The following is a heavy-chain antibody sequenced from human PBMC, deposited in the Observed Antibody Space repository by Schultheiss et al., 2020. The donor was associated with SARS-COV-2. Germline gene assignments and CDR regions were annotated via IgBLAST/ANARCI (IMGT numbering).Heavy chain of an antibody. V-gene: IGHV3-7*01. CDR2: IKQDGSEK. CDR1: GFTFSSYW. J-gene: IGHJ6*02. CDR3: AKSLVVVAATDYYGMDV. D-gene: IGHD2-15*01. Sequence: GGSLRLSCAASGFTFSSYWMSWVRQAPGKGLEWVANIKQDGSEKYYVDSVKGRFTISRDNAKNSLYLQMNSLRAGDTAVYYCAKSLVVVAATDYYGMDVWGQGTTVTVSS.